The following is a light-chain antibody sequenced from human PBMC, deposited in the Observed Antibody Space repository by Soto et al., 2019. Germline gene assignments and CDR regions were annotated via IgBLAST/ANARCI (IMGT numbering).Light chain of an antibody. CDR2: DAS. Sequence: IVLTQSPATLSLSPVERATLAGRASQSVSSYLAGYQQKPGQAPRLLIHDASNRATGIPARFSGSGSGTEFTLTISSLEPEDFAVYYCQQRSNWPPITFGKGTRPEIK. CDR3: QQRSNWPPIT. CDR1: QSVSSY. V-gene: IGKV3-11*01. J-gene: IGKJ5*01.